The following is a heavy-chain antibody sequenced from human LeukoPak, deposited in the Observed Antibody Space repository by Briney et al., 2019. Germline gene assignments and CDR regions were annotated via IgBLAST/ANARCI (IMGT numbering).Heavy chain of an antibody. Sequence: PGGSLRLSCAVSGFTISSYAMSWVRQAPGKGLEWVSAMSGSGGSTYYADSVKGRITISRDNSKNMLYLEMNSLRAEYTAVYYCAKARGYWGQGTLVTVSS. J-gene: IGHJ4*02. CDR1: GFTISSYA. CDR3: AKARGY. V-gene: IGHV3-23*01. CDR2: MSGSGGST.